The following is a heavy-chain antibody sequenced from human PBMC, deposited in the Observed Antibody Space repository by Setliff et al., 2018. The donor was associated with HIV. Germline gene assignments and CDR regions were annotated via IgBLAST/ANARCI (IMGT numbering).Heavy chain of an antibody. CDR1: GGSISSGGYY. Sequence: PSETLSLTCTVSGGSISSGGYYWSWIRQPAGKGLEWIGRIYTSGSTNYNPSLKSRVTISVDTSKNQFSLKLSSVTASDTAVYYCARHDPEETLSFGDLSSLANFDSWGKGTLVTVSS. J-gene: IGHJ4*02. D-gene: IGHD3-10*01. V-gene: IGHV4-61*02. CDR2: IYTSGST. CDR3: ARHDPEETLSFGDLSSLANFDS.